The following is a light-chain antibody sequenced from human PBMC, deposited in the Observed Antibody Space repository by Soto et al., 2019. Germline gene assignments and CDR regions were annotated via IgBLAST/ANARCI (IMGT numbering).Light chain of an antibody. CDR2: AVT. V-gene: IGLV2-14*01. CDR3: SSYTSSNTRV. CDR1: TSDVGGFDF. J-gene: IGLJ1*01. Sequence: QSVLTQPASVSGSPGQSITISCTGTTSDVGGFDFVSWYQQHEGEAPKLILYAVTKRPSGVSSRFSGSKSGNTASLSISGLHTEDEADSYCSSYTSSNTRVFGTGTKVTVL.